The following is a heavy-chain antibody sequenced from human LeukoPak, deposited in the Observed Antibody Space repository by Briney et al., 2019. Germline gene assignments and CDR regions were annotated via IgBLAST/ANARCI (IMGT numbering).Heavy chain of an antibody. Sequence: GGSLRLSCAASGFTFSSYAMTWVRQAPGKGLEWVSGISGSGGSTYYADSVKGRFTISRDNSKNTLYLRMNSLRADDTAVYYCATNAGQWLVPFDYWGQGTLVTVSS. CDR1: GFTFSSYA. D-gene: IGHD6-19*01. CDR2: ISGSGGST. CDR3: ATNAGQWLVPFDY. V-gene: IGHV3-23*01. J-gene: IGHJ4*02.